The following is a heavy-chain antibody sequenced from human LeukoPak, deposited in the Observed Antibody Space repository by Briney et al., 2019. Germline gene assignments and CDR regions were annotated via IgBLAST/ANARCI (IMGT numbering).Heavy chain of an antibody. D-gene: IGHD3-22*01. CDR2: IYHSGYT. CDR3: VRGRYDSSGYNYWYFDL. V-gene: IGHV4-30-4*01. CDR1: GGSISSGDYY. J-gene: IGHJ2*01. Sequence: SQTLSLTCTVSGGSISSGDYYWSWIRQPPGKGLEWIGYIYHSGYTYYNPSLKSRVTMSLDTSKNKFSLKLSSVTAADTAVYYCVRGRYDSSGYNYWYFDLWGRGTLVTVSS.